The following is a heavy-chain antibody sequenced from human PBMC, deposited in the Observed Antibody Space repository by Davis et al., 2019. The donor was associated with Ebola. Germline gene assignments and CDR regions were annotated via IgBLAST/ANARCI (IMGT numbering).Heavy chain of an antibody. J-gene: IGHJ4*02. CDR1: GGSISSGGYS. D-gene: IGHD1/OR15-1a*01. CDR2: IYHGGST. Sequence: SETLSLTCTVSGGSISSGGYSWSWIRPSPGKGLEWIGYIYHGGSTYYNPSLKSRVTIPVDKSNNQFSLKMNSVTAADTAMYYCARNNRNNGYYFDYWGQGTLVTVSS. V-gene: IGHV4-30-2*06. CDR3: ARNNRNNGYYFDY.